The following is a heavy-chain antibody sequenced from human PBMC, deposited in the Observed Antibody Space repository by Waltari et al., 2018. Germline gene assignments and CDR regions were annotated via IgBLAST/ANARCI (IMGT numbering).Heavy chain of an antibody. V-gene: IGHV4-34*01. Sequence: QVQLPQWGAGLLKPSETLSLTCAVYGGSFSGYYWSWIRRPPGKGMEWIGEINHSGRTNANPAVKSRGTISVATSKNQFYLKRSAGTAADTAVYYCARAHGTMIVVYRYWGQGTLVTVSS. CDR1: GGSFSGYY. J-gene: IGHJ4*02. CDR2: INHSGRT. CDR3: ARAHGTMIVVYRY. D-gene: IGHD3-22*01.